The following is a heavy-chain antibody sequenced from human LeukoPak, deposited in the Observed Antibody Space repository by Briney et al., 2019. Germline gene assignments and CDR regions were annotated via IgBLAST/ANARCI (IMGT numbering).Heavy chain of an antibody. CDR3: ARKVGYYYYYGMDV. CDR2: IYASGSTI. J-gene: IGHJ6*04. CDR1: GFTFASYE. V-gene: IGHV3-48*03. D-gene: IGHD1-26*01. Sequence: GGSLRLSCAASGFTFASYEMNWVRQAPGKGLECIAYIYASGSTIYYSDSVKGRFTISRDNAKNSLYLQMNSPSAEDTAVYYCARKVGYYYYYGMDVWGKGTTVTVSS.